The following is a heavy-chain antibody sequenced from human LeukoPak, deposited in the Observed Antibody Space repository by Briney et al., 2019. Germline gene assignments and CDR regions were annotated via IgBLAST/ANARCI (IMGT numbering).Heavy chain of an antibody. CDR2: VNLDGRST. D-gene: IGHD5-24*01. CDR3: VRDVWGDRDGFFEY. V-gene: IGHV3-74*01. Sequence: GGSLRLSCAASGFTFSRYWMHWVRQAPGKGLMWVARVNLDGRSTSYAESVKGRFTISRDNAKLTVYLQMNSLRADDTAVYYCVRDVWGDRDGFFEYWGQGALVTVST. CDR1: GFTFSRYW. J-gene: IGHJ4*02.